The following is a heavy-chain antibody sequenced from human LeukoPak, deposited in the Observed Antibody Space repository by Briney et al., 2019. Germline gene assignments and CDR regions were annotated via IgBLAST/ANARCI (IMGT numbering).Heavy chain of an antibody. CDR2: IYPGDSDT. V-gene: IGHV5-51*01. CDR1: GYSFTSYW. D-gene: IGHD6-19*01. J-gene: IGHJ4*02. CDR3: ARQGIAVAGFFDY. Sequence: GESLKISCKGSGYSFTSYWIGWVRQMPGKGLERMGIIYPGDSDTRYSPSFQGQVTISADKSISTAFLQWSSLKASDTAMYYCARQGIAVAGFFDYWGLGTLVTVSS.